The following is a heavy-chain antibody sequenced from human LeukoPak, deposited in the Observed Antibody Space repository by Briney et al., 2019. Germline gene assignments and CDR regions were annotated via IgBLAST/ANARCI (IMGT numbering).Heavy chain of an antibody. CDR1: GFTFSSYE. J-gene: IGHJ5*02. CDR2: ISSSGSTI. CDR3: ARGSSNIAARNNYFDP. Sequence: GGSLRLSCAASGFTFSSYEMNWVRQAPGKGLEWVSYISSSGSTIYYADSVKGRFTVSRDNARKSLYLQMNSLRAEDTAVYYRARGSSNIAARNNYFDPWGQGTLVTVSS. V-gene: IGHV3-48*03. D-gene: IGHD6-6*01.